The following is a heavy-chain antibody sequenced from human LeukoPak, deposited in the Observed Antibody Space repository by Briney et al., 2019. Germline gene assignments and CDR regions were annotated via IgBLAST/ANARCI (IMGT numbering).Heavy chain of an antibody. CDR2: IWYDGSNK. CDR1: GFTFSSYG. Sequence: GRSLRLSCAASGFTFSSYGMHWVRQAPGKGLEWVAVIWYDGSNKYYADSVKGRFTISRDNSKNTLYLQMNSLRAEDTAVYYCARAPREGRYYGAFDIWGQGTMVTVSS. CDR3: ARAPREGRYYGAFDI. V-gene: IGHV3-33*01. D-gene: IGHD3-22*01. J-gene: IGHJ3*02.